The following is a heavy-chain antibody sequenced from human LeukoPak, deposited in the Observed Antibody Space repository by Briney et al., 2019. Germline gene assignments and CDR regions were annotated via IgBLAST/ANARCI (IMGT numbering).Heavy chain of an antibody. CDR1: GFTFSDYY. J-gene: IGHJ4*02. CDR3: ASYYDSSGYYFY. D-gene: IGHD3-22*01. Sequence: LRLSCAASGFTFSDYYMSWIRQPPGKGLEWIGSIYYSGSTYYNPSLKSRVTISVDTSKNQFSLKLSSVTAADTAVYYCASYYDSSGYYFYWGQGTLVTVSS. V-gene: IGHV4-38-2*01. CDR2: IYYSGST.